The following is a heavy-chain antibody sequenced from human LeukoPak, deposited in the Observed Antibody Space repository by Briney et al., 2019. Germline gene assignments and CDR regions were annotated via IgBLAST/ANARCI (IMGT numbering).Heavy chain of an antibody. J-gene: IGHJ3*02. Sequence: ASVKVSCKAPGYTLTNYGIGWVRQAPGQGLEWMGWISAYNGNTNYAQKLQGRVTMTTDTSTSTAYMELRSLRSDDTAVYYCARAHRDCSSTSCPSASAFDIWGQGTMVTVSS. D-gene: IGHD2-2*01. CDR3: ARAHRDCSSTSCPSASAFDI. CDR1: GYTLTNYG. V-gene: IGHV1-18*01. CDR2: ISAYNGNT.